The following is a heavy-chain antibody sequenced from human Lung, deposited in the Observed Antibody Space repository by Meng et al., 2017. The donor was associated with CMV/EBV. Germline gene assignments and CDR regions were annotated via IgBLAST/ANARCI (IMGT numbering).Heavy chain of an antibody. CDR2: IIPIPGTT. CDR3: AREVGGRLYYYYGMDV. CDR1: GGNLNSYG. V-gene: IGHV1-69*05. Sequence: SVKVSXKASGGNLNSYGISWVRQAPGQGLEWMGGIIPIPGTTNYAQKFQGRVTITTDESTSTVYMELSSLTSEDTAVYYCAREVGGRLYYYYGMDVWGQGTTVTVSS. J-gene: IGHJ6*02. D-gene: IGHD1-26*01.